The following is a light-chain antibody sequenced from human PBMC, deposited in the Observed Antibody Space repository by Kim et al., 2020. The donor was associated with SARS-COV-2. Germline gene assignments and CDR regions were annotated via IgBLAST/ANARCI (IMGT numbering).Light chain of an antibody. CDR1: QSISSN. J-gene: IGKJ4*01. V-gene: IGKV3-15*01. CDR2: GAS. CDR3: QQYNKWPT. Sequence: SVSRGERATLSCRASQSISSNLAWYQQKPGQAPRLLIYGASTRATGVPARFSGSGSGTEFTLTVSSLQSEDFAVYYCQQYNKWPTFGGGTKVDIK.